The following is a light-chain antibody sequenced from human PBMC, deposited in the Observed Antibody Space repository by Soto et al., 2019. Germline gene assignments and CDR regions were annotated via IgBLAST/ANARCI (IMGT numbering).Light chain of an antibody. CDR3: QQYHEWPT. Sequence: EIVMAQSPAALSVSPGERATLSCRASQSVSTNLAWYQQNPGQAPRLLISGASTRATGIPARFSGSGSGTEFSLTISSLQSEDFTVYYCQQYHEWPTFGQGTLLEI. CDR1: QSVSTN. V-gene: IGKV3-15*01. J-gene: IGKJ5*01. CDR2: GAS.